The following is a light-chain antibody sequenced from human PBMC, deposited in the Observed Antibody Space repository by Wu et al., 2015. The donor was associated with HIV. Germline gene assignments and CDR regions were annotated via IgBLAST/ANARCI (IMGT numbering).Light chain of an antibody. V-gene: IGKV3-20*01. CDR1: QSVAAA. J-gene: IGKJ2*01. CDR2: GAS. Sequence: CRASQSVAAALSXVPAETWARLPRLLMYGASSRATGIPDRFSGSGSGTDFTLTINRLEPEDFAVYYCQQYGSSPYTFGQGTKLEIK. CDR3: QQYGSSPYT.